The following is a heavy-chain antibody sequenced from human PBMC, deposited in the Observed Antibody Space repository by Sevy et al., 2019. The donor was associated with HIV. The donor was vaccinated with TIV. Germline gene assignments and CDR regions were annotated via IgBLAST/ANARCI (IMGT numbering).Heavy chain of an antibody. CDR3: ATSGTTGTTSHFDF. V-gene: IGHV1-24*01. Sequence: ASVKVSCKVSGYTLAKFSIHWVRQAPGKGLEWMTSFDPEDGDPEDGKTIYAQKFLGRVTMTEDTSTDTAYMELSSLRSDDTAVYYCATSGTTGTTSHFDFWGPGTLVTVSS. CDR1: GYTLAKFS. J-gene: IGHJ4*02. D-gene: IGHD1-1*01. CDR2: FDPEDGDPEDGKT.